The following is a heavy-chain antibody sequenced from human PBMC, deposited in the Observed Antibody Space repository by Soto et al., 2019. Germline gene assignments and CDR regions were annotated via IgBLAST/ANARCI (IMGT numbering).Heavy chain of an antibody. Sequence: QVLLQESGPRLVTPSETLSLTCTVSGAFISSYSWSWIRQPPGKGLEWIGYVYDIGTTNYNPSLGSRVPISNDTSNDQCSLGLRSVTPADTAVYYCARLLSSYSSSWYYFDSWGQGTLVTVSS. CDR3: ARLLSSYSSSWYYFDS. CDR1: GAFISSYS. CDR2: VYDIGTT. D-gene: IGHD6-13*01. V-gene: IGHV4-59*01. J-gene: IGHJ4*02.